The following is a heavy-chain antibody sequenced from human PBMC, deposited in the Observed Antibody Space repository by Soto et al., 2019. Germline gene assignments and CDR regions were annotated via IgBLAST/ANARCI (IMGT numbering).Heavy chain of an antibody. V-gene: IGHV3-9*01. D-gene: IGHD3-10*01. CDR1: GFTFDDYA. Sequence: DVHLVESGGGLVQPGRSLRLSCAASGFTFDDYAIHWVLQAPGRGLEWVAGISWNGASIGYADSVKGRFTISRDNAKNTLNLEMNSLRSEDTALYYCANLPLYGSGFDCWGQGTLVTVSS. CDR3: ANLPLYGSGFDC. J-gene: IGHJ4*02. CDR2: ISWNGASI.